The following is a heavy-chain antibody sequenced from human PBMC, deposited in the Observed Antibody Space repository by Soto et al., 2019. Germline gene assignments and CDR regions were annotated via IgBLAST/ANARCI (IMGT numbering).Heavy chain of an antibody. J-gene: IGHJ6*02. CDR2: IRGSEGST. Sequence: GGSLRLSCAASGFTFSSYAMSWVRQAPGKGLEWVSSIRGSEGSTQNADTVKGRFTISRDNSKNTQYLQMNRLKAEDTAVFYCAKERTYYYGSGSYHHYGMDVWGQGTTVTVSS. V-gene: IGHV3-23*01. CDR1: GFTFSSYA. CDR3: AKERTYYYGSGSYHHYGMDV. D-gene: IGHD3-10*01.